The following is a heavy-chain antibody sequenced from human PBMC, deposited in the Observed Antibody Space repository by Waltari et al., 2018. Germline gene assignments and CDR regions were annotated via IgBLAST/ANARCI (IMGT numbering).Heavy chain of an antibody. CDR2: INHSGST. D-gene: IGHD6-19*01. Sequence: QVQLQQWGAGLLKPSETLSLTCAVYGGSFSGYYWSWIRQPPGKGLEWIGEINHSGSTNYNPSLKSRVTISVDTSKNQFSLKLSSVTAADTAVYYCNTGIAVAGTDYWGRGTLVTVSS. V-gene: IGHV4-34*01. CDR1: GGSFSGYY. J-gene: IGHJ4*02. CDR3: NTGIAVAGTDY.